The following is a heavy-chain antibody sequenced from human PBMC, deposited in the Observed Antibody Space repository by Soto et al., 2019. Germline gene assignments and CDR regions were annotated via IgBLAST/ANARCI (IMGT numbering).Heavy chain of an antibody. D-gene: IGHD3-3*01. V-gene: IGHV1-24*01. J-gene: IGHJ3*02. Sequence: WASVKVSCKVSGYTLTELSMHWVRQAPGKGLEWMGGFAPDDAKIIYAQKFQGRVTMTEDPSTDTAYMELVGLRSEDTAVYYCATDQPGISLFGVANDAFDIWGQGTMVTVSS. CDR1: GYTLTELS. CDR2: FAPDDAKI. CDR3: ATDQPGISLFGVANDAFDI.